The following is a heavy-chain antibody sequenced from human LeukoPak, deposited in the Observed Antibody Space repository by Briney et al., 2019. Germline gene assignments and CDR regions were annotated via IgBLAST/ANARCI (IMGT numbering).Heavy chain of an antibody. CDR1: GFTFDDYA. J-gene: IGHJ4*02. CDR3: ARGFYDSSGYNDY. D-gene: IGHD3-22*01. V-gene: IGHV3-9*01. CDR2: ISWNSGSI. Sequence: SLRLSCAASGFTFDDYAMHWVRQGPGKGLEWVSGISWNSGSIGYADSVKGRFTISRDNAKNSLYLQMNSLRAEDTAVYYCARGFYDSSGYNDYWGQGTLVTVSS.